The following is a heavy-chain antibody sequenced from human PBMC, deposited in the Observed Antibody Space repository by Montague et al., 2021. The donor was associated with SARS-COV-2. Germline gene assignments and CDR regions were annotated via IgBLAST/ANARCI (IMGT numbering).Heavy chain of an antibody. CDR1: GGSISGYY. CDR3: ARGTGYDYYFDC. D-gene: IGHD5-12*01. J-gene: IGHJ4*02. Sequence: SETLSLTCSVSGGSISGYYWNWIRQPPGKGLEWIGYIYYNTGNTTYNPSLHSRVTISLDTSKNQFSLNLRSVTAADTALYFCARGTGYDYYFDCWGLGTLVTVSS. CDR2: IYYNTGNT. V-gene: IGHV4-59*01.